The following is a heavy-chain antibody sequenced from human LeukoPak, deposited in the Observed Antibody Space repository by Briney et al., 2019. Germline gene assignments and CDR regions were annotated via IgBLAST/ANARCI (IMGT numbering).Heavy chain of an antibody. J-gene: IGHJ6*02. CDR2: ISGSGGST. CDR3: AKASVMYYYGSGSYYYYYGMDV. V-gene: IGHV3-23*01. CDR1: GFTFSSYA. D-gene: IGHD3-10*01. Sequence: PGGSLRLSCAASGFTFSSYAMSWVRQAPGKGLERVSAISGSGGSTYYSDSVKGRFTISRDNSKNTLYLQMNSLRAEDTAVYYCAKASVMYYYGSGSYYYYYGMDVWGQGTTVTVSS.